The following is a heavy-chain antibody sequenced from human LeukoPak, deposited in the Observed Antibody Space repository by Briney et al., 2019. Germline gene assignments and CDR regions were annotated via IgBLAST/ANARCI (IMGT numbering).Heavy chain of an antibody. CDR1: GFTFSSYA. CDR3: ARALYDTSGYPQLDY. D-gene: IGHD3-22*01. Sequence: GGSLRLSCAASGFTFSSYAMNWVRQAPGKGLEWVSSISSTSYYIYYADSVKGRFTISRDNAKNSLYLQMNSLRAEDTAVYYCARALYDTSGYPQLDYWGQGTLVTVSS. CDR2: ISSTSYYI. J-gene: IGHJ4*02. V-gene: IGHV3-21*01.